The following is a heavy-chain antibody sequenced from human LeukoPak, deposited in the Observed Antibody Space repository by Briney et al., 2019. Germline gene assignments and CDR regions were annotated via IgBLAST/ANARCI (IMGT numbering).Heavy chain of an antibody. CDR3: ARSTPPFYYFDY. CDR1: GGSTSSYY. CDR2: IYYSGST. J-gene: IGHJ4*02. Sequence: SETLSLTCTVSGGSTSSYYWSWIRQPPGEGLEWIGYIYYSGSTNYNPSLKSRVTISVDTSKNQFSLKLSSVTAADTAVYYCARSTPPFYYFDYWGQGTLVTVSS. V-gene: IGHV4-59*01.